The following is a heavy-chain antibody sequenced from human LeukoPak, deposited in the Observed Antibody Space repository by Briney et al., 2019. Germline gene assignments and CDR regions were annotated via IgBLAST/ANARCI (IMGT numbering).Heavy chain of an antibody. CDR2: IYYSGST. D-gene: IGHD6-13*01. V-gene: IGHV4-59*08. J-gene: IGHJ5*02. CDR1: GGSISSYY. Sequence: KPSETLSLTCTVSGGSISSYYWSWIRQPPGKGLEWIGYIYYSGSTNYNPSLKSRVTISVDTSKNQFSLKLSSVTAANTAVYYCASLHSVAAAGTLSGGWFDPWGQGTLVIVSS. CDR3: ASLHSVAAAGTLSGGWFDP.